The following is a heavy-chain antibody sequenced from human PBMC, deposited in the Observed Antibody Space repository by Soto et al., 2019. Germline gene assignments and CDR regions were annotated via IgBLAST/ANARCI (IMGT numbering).Heavy chain of an antibody. V-gene: IGHV3-30-3*01. CDR2: ISYDGNDK. D-gene: IGHD2-21*02. Sequence: PGGSLRLSXAASGFTFSPYTMHWVRQTPGKGLEWVAVISYDGNDKYYADSVRGRFTISRDNSKSTLYLLMSSLRAEDTSLYYCARGGGFCGADCYKGGIDYWGQGTLVTVSS. CDR1: GFTFSPYT. CDR3: ARGGGFCGADCYKGGIDY. J-gene: IGHJ4*02.